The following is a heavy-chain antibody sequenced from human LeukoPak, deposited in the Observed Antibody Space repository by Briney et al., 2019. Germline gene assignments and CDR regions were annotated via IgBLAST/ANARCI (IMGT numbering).Heavy chain of an antibody. D-gene: IGHD4-11*01. CDR3: ARCTTVTKYYFDY. Sequence: ASVKVSCKASGGTFSSYAISWVRQAPGQGLEWMGWISAYNGNTNYAQKLQGRVTMTTDTSTSTAYMELRSLRSGDTAVYYCARCTTVTKYYFDYWGQGTLVTVSS. CDR1: GGTFSSYA. J-gene: IGHJ4*02. CDR2: ISAYNGNT. V-gene: IGHV1-18*01.